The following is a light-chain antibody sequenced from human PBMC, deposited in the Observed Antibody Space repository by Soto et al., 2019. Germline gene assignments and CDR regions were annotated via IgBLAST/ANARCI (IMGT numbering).Light chain of an antibody. CDR3: SSYASSSSYV. V-gene: IGLV2-14*01. Sequence: QSVLTQPASVSGPPGQSITISCTGTSSDVGGYNHVSWYQIHPGNAPKLIIYEVTSRPSGVSYRFSGSKSGNSASLTISGLQAEDEADYYCSSYASSSSYVFVGGTKVTVL. J-gene: IGLJ1*01. CDR1: SSDVGGYNH. CDR2: EVT.